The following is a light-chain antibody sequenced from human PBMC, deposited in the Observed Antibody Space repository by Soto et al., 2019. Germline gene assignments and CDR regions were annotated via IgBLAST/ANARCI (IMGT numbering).Light chain of an antibody. CDR1: RSISIN. CDR3: LQYNNWPGT. J-gene: IGKJ1*01. CDR2: GAS. Sequence: EIVMTQSPATLSVSPGERATLSCRASRSISINLAWYHQKPGQAPRLLIYGASTRATGIPARFSGSGSGTEFTLTISSLQSEDFAFYYCLQYNNWPGTFGQGTKVEIK. V-gene: IGKV3-15*01.